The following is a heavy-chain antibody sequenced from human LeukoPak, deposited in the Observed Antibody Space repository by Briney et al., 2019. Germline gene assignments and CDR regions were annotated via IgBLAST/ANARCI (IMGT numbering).Heavy chain of an antibody. CDR2: IYYSGST. CDR1: GGSISSSSYY. J-gene: IGHJ5*02. Sequence: SETLSLTCTVSGGSISSSSYYWGWIRQPPGKGLEWIGYIYYSGSTNYNPSLKSRVTISVDTSKNQFSLKLSSVTAADTAVYYCAREGISSSWYNWFDPWGQGTLVTVSS. D-gene: IGHD6-13*01. CDR3: AREGISSSWYNWFDP. V-gene: IGHV4-61*05.